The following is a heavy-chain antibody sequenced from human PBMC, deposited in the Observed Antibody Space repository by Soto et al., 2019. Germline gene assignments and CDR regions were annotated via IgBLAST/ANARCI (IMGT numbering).Heavy chain of an antibody. CDR1: GGSISIGGYS. CDR2: IYHSGST. Sequence: QLQLQESGSGLVKPSQTLSLTCAVSGGSISIGGYSWSWIRQPPGKGLEWIGYIYHSGSTYYNPSPKSRVTISVDRSKNQFSLKLSSVTAADTAVYYCARLAMTDAFDIWGQGTMVTVSS. V-gene: IGHV4-30-2*01. J-gene: IGHJ3*02. CDR3: ARLAMTDAFDI. D-gene: IGHD2-2*01.